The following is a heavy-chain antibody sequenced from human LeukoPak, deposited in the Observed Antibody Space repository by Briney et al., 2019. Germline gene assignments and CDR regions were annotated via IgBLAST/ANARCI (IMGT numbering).Heavy chain of an antibody. D-gene: IGHD3-10*02. Sequence: PGGSLRLSCVASGFTFRTYAMSWVRQAPGKGLEWVSGISDSGGTTYYVDSVKGRFTISRDNAKNSLYLQMNSLRAEDTAVYYCAELGITMIGGVWGKGTTVTISS. V-gene: IGHV3-23*01. J-gene: IGHJ6*04. CDR2: ISDSGGTT. CDR1: GFTFRTYA. CDR3: AELGITMIGGV.